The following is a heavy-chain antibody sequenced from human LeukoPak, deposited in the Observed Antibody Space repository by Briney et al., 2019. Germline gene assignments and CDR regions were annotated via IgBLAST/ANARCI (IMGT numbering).Heavy chain of an antibody. CDR1: GGSISSSIYY. Sequence: SETLSLTCIVSGGSISSSIYYWAWVRQPPGKGLEWIGTVFYNGATQYSPSLRSRVTISIDTSTNQFSLKLSSVTAADTAVYYCARVKWLRAKMGGMDVWGQGTTVTVSS. J-gene: IGHJ6*02. CDR3: ARVKWLRAKMGGMDV. D-gene: IGHD5-12*01. V-gene: IGHV4-39*07. CDR2: VFYNGAT.